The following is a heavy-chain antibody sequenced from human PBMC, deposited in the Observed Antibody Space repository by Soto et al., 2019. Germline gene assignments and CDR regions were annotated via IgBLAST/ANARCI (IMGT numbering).Heavy chain of an antibody. CDR2: IYPGDSDT. Sequence: GESLKISCKGSGYSFTSYWIGWVRQMPGKGLEWVGIIYPGDSDTRYSPSFQGQVTISADKSISTAYLQWSSLKASDTAMYYCARLNIVVVPAAKNWFDPWGQGTLVTVSS. D-gene: IGHD2-2*01. CDR3: ARLNIVVVPAAKNWFDP. J-gene: IGHJ5*02. CDR1: GYSFTSYW. V-gene: IGHV5-51*01.